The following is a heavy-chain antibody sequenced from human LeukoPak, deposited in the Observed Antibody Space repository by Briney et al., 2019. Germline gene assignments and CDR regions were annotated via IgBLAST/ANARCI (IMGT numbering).Heavy chain of an antibody. Sequence: GESLKISCKASGYTLTNYWIGWVRQMPGKGLEWMGIIYPDDSDTKYSPSFQGQVTISVDESISTAYLQWSSLKASDTATYYCARHEVGGDSSSGYEYYYYMDVWGKGTAVTVSS. CDR1: GYTLTNYW. J-gene: IGHJ6*03. D-gene: IGHD3-3*01. CDR3: ARHEVGGDSSSGYEYYYYMDV. CDR2: IYPDDSDT. V-gene: IGHV5-51*01.